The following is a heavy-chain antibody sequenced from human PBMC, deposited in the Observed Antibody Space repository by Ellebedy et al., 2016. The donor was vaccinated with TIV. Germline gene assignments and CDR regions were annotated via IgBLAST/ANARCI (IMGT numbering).Heavy chain of an antibody. CDR2: IRDGGRRT. V-gene: IGHV3-23*01. J-gene: IGHJ4*02. Sequence: GESLKISCAASGFIFSTYAMTWVRQAPGMGLEWVATIRDGGRRTYYAGSVEGRFTVSRDNSKSTLYLQIHSLRVDDTAVYFCAKSAGDDFWGLTDHWGQGTLVTVSS. CDR1: GFIFSTYA. D-gene: IGHD3-3*01. CDR3: AKSAGDDFWGLTDH.